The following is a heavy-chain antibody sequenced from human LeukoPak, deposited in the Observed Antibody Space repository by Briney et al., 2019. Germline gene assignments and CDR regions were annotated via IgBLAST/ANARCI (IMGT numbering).Heavy chain of an antibody. CDR2: ISSSGSTI. J-gene: IGHJ6*02. CDR1: GFTFSNYY. D-gene: IGHD5-12*01. CDR3: ARVKVSGYDWAPPYMDV. Sequence: GGSLRLSCAASGFTFSNYYMSWIRQAPGKGLEWVSYISSSGSTIYYADSVKGRFTISRDNAKNSLYLQMNSLRAEDTAVYYCARVKVSGYDWAPPYMDVWGRGTTVSVPS. V-gene: IGHV3-11*01.